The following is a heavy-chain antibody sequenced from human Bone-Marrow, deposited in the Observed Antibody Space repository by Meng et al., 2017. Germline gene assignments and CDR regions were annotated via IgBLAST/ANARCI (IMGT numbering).Heavy chain of an antibody. Sequence: SETLSLTCTVSRYSISSGYYWGWIRRSPEKGLEYIGTINHSGSTYYNPSLKSRVTISVDTSKNQFSLKLTSVTAADTAVYYCVTGNTWYYFDYWGQGTLVTVSS. CDR1: RYSISSGYY. V-gene: IGHV4-38-2*02. CDR3: VTGNTWYYFDY. CDR2: INHSGST. J-gene: IGHJ4*02.